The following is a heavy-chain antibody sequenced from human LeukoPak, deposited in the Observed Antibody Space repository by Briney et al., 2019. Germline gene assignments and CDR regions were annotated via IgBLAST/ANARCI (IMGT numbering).Heavy chain of an antibody. Sequence: PGGSLRLSCVASGLTFTNYAMSWVRQAPGKGLEWVSAISATGATTRYADSVKGRFTISRDNSKNTLFLRMNSLRVEDTATYYCARGKSDSGDYPIFDCWGQGTLFTVSS. CDR3: ARGKSDSGDYPIFDC. CDR2: ISATGATT. V-gene: IGHV3-23*01. J-gene: IGHJ4*02. CDR1: GLTFTNYA. D-gene: IGHD3-10*01.